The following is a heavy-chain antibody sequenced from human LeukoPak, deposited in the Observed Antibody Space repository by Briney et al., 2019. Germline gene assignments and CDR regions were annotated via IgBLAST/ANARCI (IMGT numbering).Heavy chain of an antibody. CDR1: GYTFTGYY. J-gene: IGHJ4*02. Sequence: ASVKVSCKASGYTFTGYYMHWVRQAPGQGLEWMGWINPNSGGTNYAQKFQGRVTMTRDTSISTAYMELSRLRSDDTAVYYCARVRASASYDSSGYYSLSIDYWGQGTLVTVSS. CDR3: ARVRASASYDSSGYYSLSIDY. D-gene: IGHD3-22*01. CDR2: INPNSGGT. V-gene: IGHV1-2*02.